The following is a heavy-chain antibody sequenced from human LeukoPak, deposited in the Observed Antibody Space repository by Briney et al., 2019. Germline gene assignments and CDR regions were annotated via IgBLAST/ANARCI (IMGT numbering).Heavy chain of an antibody. CDR3: ASIIRYYYDSSGFPSG. Sequence: PGGSLTLSCAASGFTFSNYAIHWVRQAPGRGLEWVAAISYDGNSQHYGAPVKGRFTISRDNSKNTVYLQMNSLRAEDTAVYYCASIIRYYYDSSGFPSGWGQGTLVTVSS. CDR2: ISYDGNSQ. J-gene: IGHJ4*02. CDR1: GFTFSNYA. D-gene: IGHD3-22*01. V-gene: IGHV3-30*03.